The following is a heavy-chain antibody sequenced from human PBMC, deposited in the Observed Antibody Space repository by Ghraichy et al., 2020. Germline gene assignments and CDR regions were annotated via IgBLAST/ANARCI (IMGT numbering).Heavy chain of an antibody. D-gene: IGHD3-16*01. J-gene: IGHJ5*02. CDR1: GGSISSGGYS. CDR2: IYHSGST. V-gene: IGHV4-30-2*01. Sequence: SETLSLTCAVSGGSISSGGYSWSWIRQPPGKGLEWIGYIYHSGSTYYNPSLKSRVTISVDRSKNQFSLKLSSVTAADTAVYYCARGGGPTSPVPTFDPWGQGTLVTVSS. CDR3: ARGGGPTSPVPTFDP.